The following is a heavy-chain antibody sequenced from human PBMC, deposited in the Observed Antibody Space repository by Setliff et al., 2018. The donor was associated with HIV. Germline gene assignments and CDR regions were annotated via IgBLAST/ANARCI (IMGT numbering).Heavy chain of an antibody. Sequence: ETLSLTCTVSGGSISSYYWSWIRQPPGKGLEWIGYIYYSGSTNYNPSLKSRVTISVDTSKNQFSLKLSSVTAADTAVYYCARVPLAYCGGDCFFYWYFDLWGRGTLVTVSS. D-gene: IGHD2-21*02. V-gene: IGHV4-59*01. CDR2: IYYSGST. CDR1: GGSISSYY. J-gene: IGHJ2*01. CDR3: ARVPLAYCGGDCFFYWYFDL.